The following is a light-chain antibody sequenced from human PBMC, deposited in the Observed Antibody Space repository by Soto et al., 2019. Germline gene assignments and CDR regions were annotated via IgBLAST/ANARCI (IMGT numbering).Light chain of an antibody. J-gene: IGKJ1*01. CDR2: DAS. CDR1: QSISNY. CDR3: QLRSNWPPTWT. Sequence: EIVLTQSPATLSLSPGERATLSYRASQSISNYLAWYQHKPGQAPRLLIYDASTRATGIPARFSGSGSGTDFTLTISSLEPEDFAVYFCQLRSNWPPTWTFGQGTKVEVK. V-gene: IGKV3-11*01.